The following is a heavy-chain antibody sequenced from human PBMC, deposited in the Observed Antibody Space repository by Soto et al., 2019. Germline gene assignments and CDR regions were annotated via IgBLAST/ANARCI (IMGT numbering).Heavy chain of an antibody. Sequence: AVKVSWKSGRGTFSSYTIRWVRQAPGQGLEWMGRIIPILGIANYAQKFQGRVTITADKSTSTAYMELSSLRSEDTAVYYCARGPGSWYYYYMDVWGKGNPGHRLL. V-gene: IGHV1-69*02. D-gene: IGHD6-13*01. CDR2: IIPILGIA. J-gene: IGHJ6*03. CDR1: RGTFSSYT. CDR3: ARGPGSWYYYYMDV.